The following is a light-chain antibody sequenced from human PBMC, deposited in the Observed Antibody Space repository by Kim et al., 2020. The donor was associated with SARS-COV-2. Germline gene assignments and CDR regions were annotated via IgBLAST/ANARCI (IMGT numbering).Light chain of an antibody. J-gene: IGKJ2*03. V-gene: IGKV4-1*01. CDR3: QQYHRIPYS. CDR2: WAS. CDR1: QTDLSSPKSKNY. Sequence: RATINCKSSQTDLSSPKSKNYLAWYQQTPGQPPKLLMYWASTREVGVPDRFSGSGAGTDFTLTINSLQAEGVTVYFCQQYHRIPYSFGQGTKLAI.